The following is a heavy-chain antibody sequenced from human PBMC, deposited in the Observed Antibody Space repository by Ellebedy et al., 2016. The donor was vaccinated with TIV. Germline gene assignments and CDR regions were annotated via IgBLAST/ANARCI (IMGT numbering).Heavy chain of an antibody. Sequence: GGSLRLSCAASGFTFSDYYMTWIRQAPGKGLEWISYISSSGNTIYYADSVKGRFTISRDNGKNSMYLQMNSLQTEDTAVYFCARDYWGSYEFWGQGTLVTVSS. D-gene: IGHD3-16*01. J-gene: IGHJ4*02. CDR1: GFTFSDYY. CDR2: ISSSGNTI. CDR3: ARDYWGSYEF. V-gene: IGHV3-11*01.